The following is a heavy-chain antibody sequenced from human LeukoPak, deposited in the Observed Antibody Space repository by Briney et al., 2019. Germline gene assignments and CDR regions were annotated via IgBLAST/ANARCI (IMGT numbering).Heavy chain of an antibody. CDR1: GGSISSGDYY. V-gene: IGHV4-30-4*01. Sequence: PSQTLSLTCAVSGGSISSGDYYWSWIRQPPGKGLEWIGYISYSGNTYYNPSLESRVTMSVDTSKNQFSLKLSSVTAADTAVYYCARDRSLVAVGEFAYWGQGTLVSVSS. CDR3: ARDRSLVAVGEFAY. CDR2: ISYSGNT. J-gene: IGHJ4*02. D-gene: IGHD2-2*01.